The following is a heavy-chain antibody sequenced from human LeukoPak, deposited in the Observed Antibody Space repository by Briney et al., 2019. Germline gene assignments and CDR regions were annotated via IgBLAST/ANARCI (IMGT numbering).Heavy chain of an antibody. CDR3: ARRSRVVAATP. Sequence: PSETLSLTCTVFDYSINSGYYWDWIRQPPGKGLEWIGEINHSGSTNYNPSLKSRVTISVDTSKNQFSLKLSSVTAADTAVYYCARRSRVVAATPWGQGTLVTVSS. CDR1: DYSINSGYY. D-gene: IGHD2-15*01. CDR2: INHSGST. J-gene: IGHJ5*02. V-gene: IGHV4-34*01.